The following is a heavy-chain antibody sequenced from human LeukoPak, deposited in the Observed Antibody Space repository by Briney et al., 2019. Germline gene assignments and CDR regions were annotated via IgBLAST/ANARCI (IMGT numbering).Heavy chain of an antibody. CDR2: IKSKTDGGTT. J-gene: IGHJ4*02. D-gene: IGHD3-10*01. CDR1: GFTFSNAW. Sequence: GGSLRLSCAASGFTFSNAWMNWVRRAPGKGLEWVGRIKSKTDGGTTDYAAPVKGRFTISRDDSKNTLYLQMNSLKTEDTAVYYCTTDPNTMVRGVTFDYWGQGTLVTVSS. CDR3: TTDPNTMVRGVTFDY. V-gene: IGHV3-15*07.